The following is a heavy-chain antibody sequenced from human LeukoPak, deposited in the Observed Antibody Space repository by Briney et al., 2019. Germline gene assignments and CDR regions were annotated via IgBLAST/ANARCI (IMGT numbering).Heavy chain of an antibody. CDR2: ITWNSGSI. D-gene: IGHD2-2*01. CDR3: AKDACSSTSCSFDY. Sequence: GGSLRPSCAASGFTFDDYAMHWVRHAPGKGLEWVSGITWNSGSIGYADSVKGRFTISRDNAKNSLYLQMNSLRAEDTALYYCAKDACSSTSCSFDYWGQGTLVTVSS. J-gene: IGHJ4*02. V-gene: IGHV3-9*01. CDR1: GFTFDDYA.